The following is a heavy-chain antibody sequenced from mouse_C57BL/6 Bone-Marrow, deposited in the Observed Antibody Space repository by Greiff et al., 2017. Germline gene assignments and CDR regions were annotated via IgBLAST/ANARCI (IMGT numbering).Heavy chain of an antibody. V-gene: IGHV1-80*01. Sequence: VQLQQSGAELVKPGASVKISCKASGYAFSSYWLNWVKQRPGKGLEWIGQIYPGDGDTNYNGKFKGQATLTADKSSSTAYMQLSSLTSEDSAVYFCARSLYYSNLAWFAYWGQGTLVTVSA. CDR3: ARSLYYSNLAWFAY. CDR2: IYPGDGDT. CDR1: GYAFSSYW. J-gene: IGHJ3*01. D-gene: IGHD2-5*01.